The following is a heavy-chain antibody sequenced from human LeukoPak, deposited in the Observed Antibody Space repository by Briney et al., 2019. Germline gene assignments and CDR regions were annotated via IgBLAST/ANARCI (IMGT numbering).Heavy chain of an antibody. CDR3: AKRGVVIRVILVGFHKQAYYFDS. D-gene: IGHD3-22*01. CDR2: ISDTGGTI. CDR1: GITLSNYG. Sequence: SGGSLRLSCAVSGITLSNYGMSWVRPAPGKGLQWVAGISDTGGTITYADSVSGRFTISRDNAKNTLYLQMNSLRAEDTAVYFCAKRGVVIRVILVGFHKQAYYFDSWGHGALVTVSS. J-gene: IGHJ4*03. V-gene: IGHV3-23*01.